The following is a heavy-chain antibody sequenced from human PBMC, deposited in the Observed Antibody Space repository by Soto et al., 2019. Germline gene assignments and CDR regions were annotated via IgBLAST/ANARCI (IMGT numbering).Heavy chain of an antibody. J-gene: IGHJ1*01. V-gene: IGHV1-69*12. CDR2: IIPIFGTV. CDR1: GGTFSNYA. CDR3: ATGRERDYYDHSGWP. D-gene: IGHD3-22*01. Sequence: QVQLVQSGSEVKKPGSSVKVSCKASGGTFSNYALDWVRQAPGQGLEWMGGIIPIFGTVRHAQNFQGRVTTTADEPRATAYMELSSLRYEDTAMYYCATGRERDYYDHSGWPWCQGTLGSVSS.